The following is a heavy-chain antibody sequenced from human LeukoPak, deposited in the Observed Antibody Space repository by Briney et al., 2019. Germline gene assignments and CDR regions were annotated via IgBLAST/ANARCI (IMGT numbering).Heavy chain of an antibody. V-gene: IGHV3-30*18. J-gene: IGHJ4*02. CDR3: AKGIYNYGGYYFDY. Sequence: GGSLRLSCAASGFTFSSYGMHWVRQAPGKGLEWVAVISYDGSNDDYADSVKGRFTISRDNSKNTVSLQMNSLKLEDTALYFCAKGIYNYGGYYFDYWGQGTRVTVSS. D-gene: IGHD4-17*01. CDR1: GFTFSSYG. CDR2: ISYDGSND.